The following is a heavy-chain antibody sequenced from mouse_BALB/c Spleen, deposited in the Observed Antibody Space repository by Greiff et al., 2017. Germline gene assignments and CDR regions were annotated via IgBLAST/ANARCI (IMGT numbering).Heavy chain of an antibody. CDR3: ARGGTGREAWFAY. CDR2: INPGSGGT. D-gene: IGHD4-1*01. J-gene: IGHJ3*01. V-gene: IGHV1-54*01. Sequence: QVQLKESGAELVRPGTSVKVSCKASGYAFTNYLIEWVKQRPGQGLEWIGVINPGSGGTNYNEKFKGKATLTADKSSSTAYMQLSSLTSDDSAVYFCARGGTGREAWFAYWGQGTLVTVSA. CDR1: GYAFTNYL.